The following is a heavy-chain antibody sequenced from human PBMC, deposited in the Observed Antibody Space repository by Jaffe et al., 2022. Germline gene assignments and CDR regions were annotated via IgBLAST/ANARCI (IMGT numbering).Heavy chain of an antibody. CDR2: INAGNGNT. J-gene: IGHJ4*02. D-gene: IGHD5-18*01. V-gene: IGHV1-3*01. CDR3: ARAMDTAMVSDSIDY. Sequence: QVQLVQSGAEVKKPGASVKVSCKASGYTFTSYAMHWVRQAPGQRLEWMGWINAGNGNTKYSQKFQGRVTITRDTSASTAYMELSSLRSEDTAVYYCARAMDTAMVSDSIDYWGQGTLVTVSS. CDR1: GYTFTSYA.